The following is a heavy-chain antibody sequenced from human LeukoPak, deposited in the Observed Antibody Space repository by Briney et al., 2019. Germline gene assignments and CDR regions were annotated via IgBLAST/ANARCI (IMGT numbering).Heavy chain of an antibody. CDR1: GGSISGYY. V-gene: IGHV4-59*01. J-gene: IGHJ4*02. CDR3: ARDDSYGSGSYEDY. Sequence: SETLSLTCTVSGGSISGYYWSWIRQPPGKGLEWVGYIYYSGSTNHNPPLKSRVTISVDTSKNQFSLKLSSVTAADTAVYYCARDDSYGSGSYEDYWGQGTLVTVSS. D-gene: IGHD3-10*01. CDR2: IYYSGST.